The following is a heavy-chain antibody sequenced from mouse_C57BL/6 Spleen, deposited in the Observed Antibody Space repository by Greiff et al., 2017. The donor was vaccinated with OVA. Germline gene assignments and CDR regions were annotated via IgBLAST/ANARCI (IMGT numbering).Heavy chain of an antibody. CDR2: IYPGSGST. Sequence: QVQLQQPGAELVKPGASVKMSCKASGYTFTSYWITWVKQRPGQGLEWIGDIYPGSGSTNYNEKLKSKATLTVDTSSSTAYMQLSSLTSEDSAVYYCARGYSEYFDVWGTGTTVTVSS. D-gene: IGHD2-12*01. V-gene: IGHV1-55*01. J-gene: IGHJ1*03. CDR3: ARGYSEYFDV. CDR1: GYTFTSYW.